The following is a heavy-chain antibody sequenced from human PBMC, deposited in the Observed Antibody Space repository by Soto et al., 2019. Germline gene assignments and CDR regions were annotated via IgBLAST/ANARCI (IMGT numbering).Heavy chain of an antibody. V-gene: IGHV4-31*11. CDR2: IYYSGST. CDR1: GGSISSGGYS. Sequence: TSETLSLTCAVSGGSISSGGYSWSWIRQHPGKGLEWIGYIYYSGSTYYNPSLKSRVTISVDTSKNQFSLKLSSVTAADTAVYYCARALTYYYDIDYWGQGTLVTVSS. J-gene: IGHJ4*02. D-gene: IGHD3-22*01. CDR3: ARALTYYYDIDY.